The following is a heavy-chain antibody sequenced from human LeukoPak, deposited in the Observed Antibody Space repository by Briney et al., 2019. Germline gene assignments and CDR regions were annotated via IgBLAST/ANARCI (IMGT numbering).Heavy chain of an antibody. J-gene: IGHJ4*02. CDR3: TRGKGDQGWY. CDR2: IRSKAYGGTT. Sequence: GGSLRLSCAASGFTFSSYGMSWVRQAPGKGLEWVGFIRSKAYGGTTEYAASVKGRFTISRDDSKSIAYLQMNSLKTEDTAVYYCTRGKGDQGWYWGQGTLVTVSS. V-gene: IGHV3-49*04. D-gene: IGHD2-15*01. CDR1: GFTFSSYG.